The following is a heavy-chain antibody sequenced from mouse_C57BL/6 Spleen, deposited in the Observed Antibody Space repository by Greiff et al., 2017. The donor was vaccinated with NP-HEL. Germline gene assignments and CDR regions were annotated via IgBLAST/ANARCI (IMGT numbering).Heavy chain of an antibody. V-gene: IGHV5-6*01. Sequence: EVHLVESGGDLVKPGGSLKLSCAASGFTFSSYGMSWVRQTPDKRLEWVATISSGGSYTYYPDSVKGRFTISKDNAKNTLYLQMSSLKSEDTAMYYCARTVVAYWYFDVWGTGTTVTVSS. J-gene: IGHJ1*03. CDR2: ISSGGSYT. CDR1: GFTFSSYG. D-gene: IGHD1-1*01. CDR3: ARTVVAYWYFDV.